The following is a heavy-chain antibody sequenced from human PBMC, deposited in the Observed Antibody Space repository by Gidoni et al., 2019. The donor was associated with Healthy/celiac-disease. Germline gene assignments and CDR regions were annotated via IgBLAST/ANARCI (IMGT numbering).Heavy chain of an antibody. J-gene: IGHJ6*02. CDR2: IYPGDSDT. CDR3: ARTYYDYVWGSYRSDFDGMGV. V-gene: IGHV5-51*03. Sequence: GESLKISCKGSGYSFTSYWIGWVRQMPGKGLEWMGIIYPGDSDTRYSPSFQGQVTISADKSISTAYLQWSSLKASDTAMYYCARTYYDYVWGSYRSDFDGMGVWGQGTTVTVSS. CDR1: GYSFTSYW. D-gene: IGHD3-16*02.